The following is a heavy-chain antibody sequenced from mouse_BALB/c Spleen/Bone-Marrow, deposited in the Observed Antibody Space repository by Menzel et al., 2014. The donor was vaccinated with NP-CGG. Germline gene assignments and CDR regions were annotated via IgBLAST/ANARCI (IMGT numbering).Heavy chain of an antibody. CDR2: ISSGSSTI. V-gene: IGHV5-17*02. J-gene: IGHJ2*01. CDR1: GFTFSSFG. Sequence: DVMLVESGGGLVQPGGSRKLSCAASGFTFSSFGMHWVRQAPEKGLEWVAYISSGSSTIYYGDTVMGRFTISRDNPKNTLFLQMTSLRSDDTATYYCVRSGSSSGYFDYWGQGTTLTVSS. D-gene: IGHD1-1*01. CDR3: VRSGSSSGYFDY.